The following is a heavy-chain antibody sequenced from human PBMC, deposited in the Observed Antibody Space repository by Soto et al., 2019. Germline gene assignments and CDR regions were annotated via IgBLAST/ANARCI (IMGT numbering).Heavy chain of an antibody. CDR2: IKRKSDHGTT. D-gene: IGHD2-15*01. Sequence: EMQLVESGGGLVEPGGSLRLSCAASGFAFSHVWMTWVRQAPGKGLEWVGRIKRKSDHGTTDYAAAVKGRFTISRDDSKNTLYLQMDSLKSEDTAVYYCATEAEMSGASDWADYFDHWGRGTLVTVSS. V-gene: IGHV3-15*01. CDR1: GFAFSHVW. CDR3: ATEAEMSGASDWADYFDH. J-gene: IGHJ4*01.